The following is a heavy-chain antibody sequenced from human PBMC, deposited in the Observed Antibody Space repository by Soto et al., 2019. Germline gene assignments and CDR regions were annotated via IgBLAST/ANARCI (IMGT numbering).Heavy chain of an antibody. CDR1: GGTLSKYA. CDR2: IIPMSGTT. J-gene: IGHJ5*02. V-gene: IGHV1-69*01. CDR3: ASEDITMIRGFTRPRNWFDP. Sequence: QVQLVQSGAEVKKPGSSVKVSCKASGGTLSKYAINWVRQAPGQGLEWMGGIIPMSGTTNDAQKFEGRLTITADGSTSTVFMELSGLRSEDTAVYYCASEDITMIRGFTRPRNWFDPWGQGTLVTVSS. D-gene: IGHD3-10*01.